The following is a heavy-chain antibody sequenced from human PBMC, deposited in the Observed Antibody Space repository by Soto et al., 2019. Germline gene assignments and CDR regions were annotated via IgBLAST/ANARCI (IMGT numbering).Heavy chain of an antibody. D-gene: IGHD6-6*01. CDR2: IYHSGST. Sequence: PXEILSLTFAVSGGSISSSNWWSWFRQPPGKGLEWIGEIYHSGSTNYNPSLKSRVTISVDKSKNQFSLKLSSVTAADTAVYYCARRYSSSSVRFFDYWGQGTLVTVSS. V-gene: IGHV4-4*02. CDR1: GGSISSSNW. CDR3: ARRYSSSSVRFFDY. J-gene: IGHJ4*02.